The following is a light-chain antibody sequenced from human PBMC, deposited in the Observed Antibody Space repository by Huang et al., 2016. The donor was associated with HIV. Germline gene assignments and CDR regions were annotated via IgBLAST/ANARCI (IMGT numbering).Light chain of an antibody. V-gene: IGKV3-11*01. CDR1: QSIGSY. CDR2: AAS. CDR3: QQRNNWPPWT. J-gene: IGKJ1*01. Sequence: EIVLTQSPATLSLSPGEGATLSCRASQSIGSYLAWYQQRPGQAPRLLIYAASVRATGIPARFSGRGSGTDFTLTISSLEPEDFAVYYCQQRNNWPPWTFGQGTKVELK.